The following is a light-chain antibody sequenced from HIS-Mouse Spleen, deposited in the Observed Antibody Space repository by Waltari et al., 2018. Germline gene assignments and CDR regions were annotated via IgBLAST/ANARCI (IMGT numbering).Light chain of an antibody. Sequence: SYVLTQPPSVPVAPGKTARITCGGNNIGSKSVHGYQHKPGQAPVLVVYDDSDRPSGIPERFSGSNSGNTATLTISRVEAGDEADYYCQVWDSSSDHVVFGGGTKLTVL. CDR2: DDS. J-gene: IGLJ2*01. V-gene: IGLV3-21*03. CDR1: NIGSKS. CDR3: QVWDSSSDHVV.